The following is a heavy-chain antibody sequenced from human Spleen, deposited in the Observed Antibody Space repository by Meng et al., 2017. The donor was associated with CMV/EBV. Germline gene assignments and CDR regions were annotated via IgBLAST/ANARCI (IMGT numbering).Heavy chain of an antibody. CDR2: INPNSGGT. Sequence: TFTGYYMHWVRPAPGQGLEWMGWINPNSGGTNYAQRFQGRVNMTRDTSISTAYMEVTSLRSDDTAMYYCARGVARWAVTTGKNWFDPWGQGTLVTVSS. V-gene: IGHV1-2*02. CDR1: TFTGYY. J-gene: IGHJ5*02. D-gene: IGHD4-17*01. CDR3: ARGVARWAVTTGKNWFDP.